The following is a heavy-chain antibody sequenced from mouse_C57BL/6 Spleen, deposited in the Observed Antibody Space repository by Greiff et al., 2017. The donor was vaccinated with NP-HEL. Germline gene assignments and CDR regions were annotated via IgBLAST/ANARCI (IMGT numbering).Heavy chain of an antibody. D-gene: IGHD5-2*01. CDR3: GRRAIYDEYAGAMAY. Sequence: EVQLQQSGPELVKPGASVKIPCKASGYTFTDYNMDWVKQSPGKSLEWIGDINPNNGSTIYNQKFKGKATLTVDKSSSTAYMALRSLTSEDTADYYWGRRAIYDEYAGAMAYWGQGTLVTVSA. V-gene: IGHV1-18*01. CDR1: GYTFTDYN. J-gene: IGHJ4*01. CDR2: INPNNGST.